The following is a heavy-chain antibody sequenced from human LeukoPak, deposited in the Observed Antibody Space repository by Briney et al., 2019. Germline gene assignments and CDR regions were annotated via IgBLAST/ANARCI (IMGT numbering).Heavy chain of an antibody. Sequence: GGSLRLSCAASGFTLSSYGMSWVRQAPGKGLEWVSAISGSGGSTYYADSVKGRFTISRDNSKNTLYLQMNSLRAEDTAVYYCAKGDSYLATIFGSDYWGQGTLVTVSS. CDR3: AKGDSYLATIFGSDY. V-gene: IGHV3-23*01. J-gene: IGHJ4*02. CDR2: ISGSGGST. CDR1: GFTLSSYG. D-gene: IGHD3-3*01.